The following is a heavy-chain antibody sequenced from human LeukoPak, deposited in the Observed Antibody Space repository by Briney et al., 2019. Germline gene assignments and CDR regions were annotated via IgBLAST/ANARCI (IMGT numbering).Heavy chain of an antibody. V-gene: IGHV4-39*07. CDR3: ARGRRDYVWGSYRYTPPYFDY. J-gene: IGHJ4*02. Sequence: SETLSLTCTVSGGSISSSSYYWGWIRQPPGKGLEWIGSIYYSGSTYYNPSLKSRVTISVDTSKNQFSLKLSSVTAADTAVYYCARGRRDYVWGSYRYTPPYFDYWGQGTLVTVSS. CDR1: GGSISSSSYY. CDR2: IYYSGST. D-gene: IGHD3-16*02.